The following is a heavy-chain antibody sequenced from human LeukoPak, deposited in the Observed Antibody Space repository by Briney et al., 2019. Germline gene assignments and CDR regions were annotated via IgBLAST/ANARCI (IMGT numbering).Heavy chain of an antibody. CDR2: IYYSGST. CDR1: GGSISSYY. Sequence: KPSETLFLTCTVSGGSISSYYWSWIRQPPGKGLEWIGYIYYSGSTNYNPSLKSRVTISVDTSKNQFSLKLSSVTAADTAVYYCAGGRDGYKGGQGYWGQGTLVTVSS. D-gene: IGHD5-24*01. CDR3: AGGRDGYKGGQGY. J-gene: IGHJ4*02. V-gene: IGHV4-59*01.